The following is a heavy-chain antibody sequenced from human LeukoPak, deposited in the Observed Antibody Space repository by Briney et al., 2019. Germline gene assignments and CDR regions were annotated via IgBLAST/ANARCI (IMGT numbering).Heavy chain of an antibody. CDR1: GFTFSSYG. CDR3: AKDQQQLDPDAFDI. Sequence: GGSLRLSCAASGFTFSSYGMHWVRQVPGKGLEWVAVISYDGSNKYYADSVKGRFTISRDNSKNTLYLQMNSLRAEDTAVYYCAKDQQQLDPDAFDIWGQGTMVTVSS. CDR2: ISYDGSNK. J-gene: IGHJ3*02. V-gene: IGHV3-30*18. D-gene: IGHD6-13*01.